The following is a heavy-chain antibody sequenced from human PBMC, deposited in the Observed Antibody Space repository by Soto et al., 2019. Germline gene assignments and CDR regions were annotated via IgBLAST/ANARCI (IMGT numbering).Heavy chain of an antibody. CDR2: INAGNGNT. Sequence: QAHLVQSGTEVKKPGASVKVFCRASGFIFTNYAMHWVRQAPGQRLEWMGWINAGNGNTKYSQKFQGRVTITRDTSATTTYMELTNLRSEDTALYYWARAPQIGDAVHIFVMWGQGTRVTVSS. J-gene: IGHJ3*02. CDR3: ARAPQIGDAVHIFVM. CDR1: GFIFTNYA. V-gene: IGHV1-3*01. D-gene: IGHD2-21*01.